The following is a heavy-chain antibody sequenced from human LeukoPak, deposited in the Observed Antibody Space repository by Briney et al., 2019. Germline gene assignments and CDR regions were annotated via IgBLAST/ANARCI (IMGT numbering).Heavy chain of an antibody. CDR2: INHSGST. CDR3: AREGRGYYDSSGYYPSPKDV. D-gene: IGHD3-22*01. J-gene: IGHJ1*01. V-gene: IGHV4-34*01. CDR1: GGSFSGYY. Sequence: SETLSLTCAVYGGSFSGYYWSWIRQPPGKGLEWIGEINHSGSTNYNPSLKSRVTISADASKNQFFLNLSSVTAADTAVYYCAREGRGYYDSSGYYPSPKDVWGQGTLVTVSS.